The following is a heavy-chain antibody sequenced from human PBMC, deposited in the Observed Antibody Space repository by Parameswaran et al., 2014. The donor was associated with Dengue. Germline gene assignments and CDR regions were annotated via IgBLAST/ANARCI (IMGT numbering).Heavy chain of an antibody. Sequence: WVRQAPGQGLEWMGIINPSGGSTSYAQKFQGRVTMTRDTSTSTVYMELSSLRSEDTAVYYCARVDSSGWYEEWYFDYWGQGTLVTVSS. CDR2: INPSGGST. J-gene: IGHJ4*02. D-gene: IGHD6-19*01. CDR3: ARVDSSGWYEEWYFDY. V-gene: IGHV1-46*01.